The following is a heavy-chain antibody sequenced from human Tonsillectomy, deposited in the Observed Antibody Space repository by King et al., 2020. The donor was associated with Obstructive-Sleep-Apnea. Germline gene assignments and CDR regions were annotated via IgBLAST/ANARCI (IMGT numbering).Heavy chain of an antibody. CDR1: GGSISRDGYY. Sequence: QLQESGPGLVKPSQTLSLTCIVSGGSISRDGYYWSWIRQHPGKGLEWIAYIYYSGRTYYNPSLTRRVSLSVDTAKNQLSLKLSSMTAADTAVYYCAGGSPYYFDYWGQGTLVTVSS. CDR3: AGGSPYYFDY. J-gene: IGHJ4*02. CDR2: IYYSGRT. D-gene: IGHD3-10*01. V-gene: IGHV4-31*03.